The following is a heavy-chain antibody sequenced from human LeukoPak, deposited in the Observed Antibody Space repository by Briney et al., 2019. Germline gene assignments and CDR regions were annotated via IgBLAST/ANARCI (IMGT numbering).Heavy chain of an antibody. CDR3: AKGVGLRYNYYYCMDV. Sequence: GGSLRLSCAASGFTFSSYAMSWVRQAPGKGLEWVSAISGSGGSTYYADSVKGRFTISRDNSKNTLYLQMNSLRAEDTAVYYCAKGVGLRYNYYYCMDVWGKGTTVTVSS. D-gene: IGHD3/OR15-3a*01. CDR1: GFTFSSYA. CDR2: ISGSGGST. V-gene: IGHV3-23*01. J-gene: IGHJ6*03.